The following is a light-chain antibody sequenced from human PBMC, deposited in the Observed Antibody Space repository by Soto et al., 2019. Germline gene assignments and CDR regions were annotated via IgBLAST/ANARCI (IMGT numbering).Light chain of an antibody. CDR1: RSVSSS. J-gene: IGKJ4*01. CDR2: GAS. CDR3: QQYDKWPPLT. V-gene: IGKV3-15*01. Sequence: VVSQSPAPLSVSPGERVTLSCRVSRSVSSSLAWYQQKLGQSPRLLIYGASTRATGIPARFSGSGSGTEFTLTISSLQSEDFAVYYCQQYDKWPPLTLGGGTKVDIK.